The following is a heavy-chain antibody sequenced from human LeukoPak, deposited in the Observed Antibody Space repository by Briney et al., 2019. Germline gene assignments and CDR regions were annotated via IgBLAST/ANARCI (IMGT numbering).Heavy chain of an antibody. CDR1: GFTFSNYG. V-gene: IGHV3-30*18. CDR2: ILYDGSDK. J-gene: IGHJ4*02. D-gene: IGHD1-26*01. CDR3: AKDSAYSGSYFDY. Sequence: GGSLRLSCAASGFTFSNYGMHWVRQAPGKGLEWVAVILYDGSDKYYADSVKGRFTTSRDNSKNTLSLQMNSLRAEDTAVYYCAKDSAYSGSYFDYWGQGTLVTVSS.